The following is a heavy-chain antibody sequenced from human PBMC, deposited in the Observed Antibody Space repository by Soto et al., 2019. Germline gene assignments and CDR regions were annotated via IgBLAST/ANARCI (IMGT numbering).Heavy chain of an antibody. V-gene: IGHV5-51*01. D-gene: IGHD1-26*01. CDR2: IYPGDSDT. CDR1: GYSFTSYW. CDR3: ARYGTVGATPYYYYYGMDV. J-gene: IGHJ6*02. Sequence: PGESLKISCKGSGYSFTSYWIGWVRQMPVKGLEWMGIIYPGDSDTRYSPSFQGQVTISADKSISTAYLQWSSLKASDTAMYYCARYGTVGATPYYYYYGMDVWGQGTTVTVS.